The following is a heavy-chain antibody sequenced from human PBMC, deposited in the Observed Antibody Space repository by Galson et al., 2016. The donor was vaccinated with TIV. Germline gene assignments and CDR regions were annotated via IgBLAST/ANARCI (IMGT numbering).Heavy chain of an antibody. CDR2: VSGSGGRT. D-gene: IGHD6-19*01. CDR3: ANDLFSAVAVEGFFQQ. CDR1: GFNFANYA. Sequence: SLRLSCAASGFNFANYAMNWVRQAPGKGLEWVSGVSGSGGRTYYAGSVKGRFTISRDNSERTLYLHMNSLRVESTAIYFCANDLFSAVAVEGFFQQWGQGTLVSVSP. V-gene: IGHV3-23*01. J-gene: IGHJ1*01.